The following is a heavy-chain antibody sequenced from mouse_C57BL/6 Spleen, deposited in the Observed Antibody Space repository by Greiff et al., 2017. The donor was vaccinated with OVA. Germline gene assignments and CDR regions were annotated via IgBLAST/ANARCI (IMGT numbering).Heavy chain of an antibody. D-gene: IGHD1-1*01. J-gene: IGHJ4*01. V-gene: IGHV14-4*01. CDR3: TTGYYGSSLYYYAMDC. Sequence: EVQLQQSGAELVRPGASVKLSCTASGFNIKGDYMHWVKQRPEQGLEWIGWIDPESGDTEYASKFQGKATLTADTPSNTAYLQLSSLTSEDTAVYYGTTGYYGSSLYYYAMDCWGHGTSVTVAS. CDR1: GFNIKGDY. CDR2: IDPESGDT.